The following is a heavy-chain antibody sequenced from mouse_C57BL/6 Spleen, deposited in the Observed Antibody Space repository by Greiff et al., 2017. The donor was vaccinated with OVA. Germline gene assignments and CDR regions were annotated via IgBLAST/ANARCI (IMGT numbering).Heavy chain of an antibody. V-gene: IGHV1-53*01. CDR3: ARWPAYYSNYIYAMDY. Sequence: QVQLQQPGTDLVKPGASVKLSCKASGYTFTSYWMHWVKQRPGQGLEWIGNINPSNGGTNYNEKFKSKATLTVDKSSSTAYMQLSSLTSEDSAVYYCARWPAYYSNYIYAMDYWGQGTSVTVSS. D-gene: IGHD2-5*01. J-gene: IGHJ4*01. CDR2: INPSNGGT. CDR1: GYTFTSYW.